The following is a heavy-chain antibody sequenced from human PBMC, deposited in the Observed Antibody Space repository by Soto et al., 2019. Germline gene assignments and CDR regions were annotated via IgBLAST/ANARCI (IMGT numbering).Heavy chain of an antibody. D-gene: IGHD3-10*01. V-gene: IGHV1-8*01. CDR1: GYTFSNYD. CDR2: VNPNNGDT. J-gene: IGHJ4*02. CDR3: AKVSRKGSAIDFDY. Sequence: QVQLVQSGAELKKPGASVKVSCKASGYTFSNYDMNWVRQATGQGPEWIGWVNPNNGDTGYAQKFQGRVTLTTDISKTTAYIELTSLRSEDTAIYYCAKVSRKGSAIDFDYWGQGTLITVSS.